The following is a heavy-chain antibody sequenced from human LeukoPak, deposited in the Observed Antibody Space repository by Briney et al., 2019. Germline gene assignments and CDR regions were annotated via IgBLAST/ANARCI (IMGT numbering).Heavy chain of an antibody. Sequence: ASLKVSCKASGYTFTDYYIHWVRQAPGQGLEWMGWINPNSGGTKYAQKFQGRVTMTRDTSNSTASLELSRLRSDDTVVYYCAKDKGLMLYCSSISCYPDYWGQGTVITVSS. CDR2: INPNSGGT. CDR3: AKDKGLMLYCSSISCYPDY. V-gene: IGHV1-2*02. D-gene: IGHD2-2*01. J-gene: IGHJ4*02. CDR1: GYTFTDYY.